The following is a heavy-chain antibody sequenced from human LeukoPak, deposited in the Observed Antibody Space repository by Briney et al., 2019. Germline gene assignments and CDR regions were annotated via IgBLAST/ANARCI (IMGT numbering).Heavy chain of an antibody. Sequence: GASVKVSCKASGYTFTSYGISWVRQAPGQGLEWMGWISAYNGNTNYAQKFQGRVTITADKSTSTAYMELSSLRSEDTAVYYCARELGAGGIVGATTWYWGQGTLVTVSS. CDR1: GYTFTSYG. CDR2: ISAYNGNT. J-gene: IGHJ4*02. V-gene: IGHV1-18*01. D-gene: IGHD1-26*01. CDR3: ARELGAGGIVGATTWY.